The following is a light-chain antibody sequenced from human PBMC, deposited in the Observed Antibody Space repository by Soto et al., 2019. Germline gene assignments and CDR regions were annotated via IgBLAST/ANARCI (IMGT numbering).Light chain of an antibody. CDR3: HQYHNFPRT. CDR2: KAS. Sequence: DVQLTQSPSTLSASVGDRVTITCLASQSINGWLAWYQQKPGQAPNLLIYKASTLESGVPSRFSGSGSGTEFTLTVSSLQPDDFATYYCHQYHNFPRTFGQVTKVDI. CDR1: QSINGW. J-gene: IGKJ1*01. V-gene: IGKV1-5*03.